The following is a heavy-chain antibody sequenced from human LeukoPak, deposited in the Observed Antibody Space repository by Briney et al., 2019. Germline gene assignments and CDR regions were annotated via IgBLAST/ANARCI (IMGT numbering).Heavy chain of an antibody. J-gene: IGHJ4*02. Sequence: GGSLRLSCAASGSTFNTYAIYWVRQAPGKGLEWVSGICGSGGCTYYADSVKGRFTISRDNSKNTVYLQMSSLTADDTAIYYCAKTTVGYSSGRYPGWPADCWGQGTLVTVSS. CDR3: AKTTVGYSSGRYPGWPADC. D-gene: IGHD6-19*01. CDR1: GSTFNTYA. V-gene: IGHV3-23*01. CDR2: ICGSGGCT.